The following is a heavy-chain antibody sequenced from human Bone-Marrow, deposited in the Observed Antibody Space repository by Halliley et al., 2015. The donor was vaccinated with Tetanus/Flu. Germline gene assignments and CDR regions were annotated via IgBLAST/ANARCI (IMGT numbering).Heavy chain of an antibody. CDR2: VSGSGGAT. D-gene: IGHD6-13*01. CDR3: AKLGGKVASGAVRADF. CDR1: GFTFSTYA. Sequence: SLRLSCAASGFTFSTYAMSWVLQAPGKGLECVSAVSGSGGATFYADSVKGRFTISRDNSKNTLYLQMNSLRAENTAVYFCAKLGGKVASGAVRADFWGQGALVTASS. J-gene: IGHJ4*02. V-gene: IGHV3-23*01.